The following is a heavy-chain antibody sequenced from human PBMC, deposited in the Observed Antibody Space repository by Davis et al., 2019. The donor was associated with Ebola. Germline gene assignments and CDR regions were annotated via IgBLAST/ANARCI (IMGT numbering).Heavy chain of an antibody. V-gene: IGHV3-74*01. Sequence: PGGSLRLSCAASGFTFSRYWMHWVRQAPGKGLVWVSRINSDGSSTNYADSVKGRFTISRDNAKNTLYLQMDSLRAEDTAVYYCARDSIPGILFHYWGQGTMVTVSS. J-gene: IGHJ4*02. CDR2: INSDGSST. CDR3: ARDSIPGILFHY. D-gene: IGHD1-14*01. CDR1: GFTFSRYW.